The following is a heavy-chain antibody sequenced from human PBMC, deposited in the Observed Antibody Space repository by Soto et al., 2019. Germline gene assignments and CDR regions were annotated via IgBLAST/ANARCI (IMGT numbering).Heavy chain of an antibody. CDR3: ARELNYYDSSGYYPGDAFDI. CDR2: IYYSGST. Sequence: PSETLSLTCTVSGGSISSYYWSWIRQPPGKGLEWIGYIYYSGSTNYNPSLKSRVTISVDTSKNQFSLKLSSVTAADTAVYYCARELNYYDSSGYYPGDAFDIWGQGTMVTVS. V-gene: IGHV4-59*01. D-gene: IGHD3-22*01. CDR1: GGSISSYY. J-gene: IGHJ3*02.